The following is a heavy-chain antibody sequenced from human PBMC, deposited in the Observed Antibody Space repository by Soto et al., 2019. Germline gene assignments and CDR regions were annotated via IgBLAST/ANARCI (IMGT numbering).Heavy chain of an antibody. CDR2: ISSDGSRD. CDR3: ARARMGAAGTGAYFDY. Sequence: QVQLVESGGGVVQPGRSLRLSCTASGFRFSSFAMHWVRQTPGKGLVWVAVISSDGSRDYYADSVKGRFTISRDNSNNPLYLQMGSLGGDDTAVYFCARARMGAAGTGAYFDYCGQGTLVTVSS. CDR1: GFRFSSFA. V-gene: IGHV3-30-3*01. D-gene: IGHD6-13*01. J-gene: IGHJ4*02.